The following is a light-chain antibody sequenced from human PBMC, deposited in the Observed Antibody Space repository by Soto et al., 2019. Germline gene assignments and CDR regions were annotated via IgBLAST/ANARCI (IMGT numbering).Light chain of an antibody. CDR2: DTS. CDR1: QSVSTY. CDR3: QQYGDSPLT. J-gene: IGKJ3*01. Sequence: EIVLTQSPAILSLSPGERATLSCRASQSVSTYLAWYQQKPGQAPRLLIYDTSNRASGVPARFSGSGSGTDFTLTISSLEPEDFAVYYCQQYGDSPLTSGPGTKVDIK. V-gene: IGKV3-11*01.